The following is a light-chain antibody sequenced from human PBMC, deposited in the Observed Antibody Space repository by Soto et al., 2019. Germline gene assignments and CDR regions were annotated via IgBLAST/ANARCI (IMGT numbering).Light chain of an antibody. V-gene: IGKV3-15*01. CDR1: QSVNLN. Sequence: EIMMTQSPGTLSVSPGEGATLSCTASQSVNLNFSWYQQKPGQPPRLLLYGASTRATGIPVRFRGSGSGTEFTLAISILQAEDSAVYYCHQYNSWPRGTFGPGTKVEIK. CDR2: GAS. CDR3: HQYNSWPRGT. J-gene: IGKJ3*01.